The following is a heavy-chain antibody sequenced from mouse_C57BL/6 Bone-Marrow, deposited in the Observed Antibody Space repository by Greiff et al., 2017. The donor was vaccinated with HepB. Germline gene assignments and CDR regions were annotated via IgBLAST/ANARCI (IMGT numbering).Heavy chain of an antibody. Sequence: VQRVESGAELVRPGASVTLSCKASGYTFTDYEMHWVKQTPVHGLEWIGAIDPETGGTAYNQKFKGKAILTADKSSSTAYMELRSLTSEDSAVYYCTEGRLAFAYWGQGTLVTVSA. CDR2: IDPETGGT. V-gene: IGHV1-15*01. CDR1: GYTFTDYE. CDR3: TEGRLAFAY. D-gene: IGHD3-2*02. J-gene: IGHJ3*01.